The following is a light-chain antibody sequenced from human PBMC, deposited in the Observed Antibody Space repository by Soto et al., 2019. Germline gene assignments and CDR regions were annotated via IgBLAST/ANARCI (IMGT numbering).Light chain of an antibody. CDR3: QPYGSSGT. Sequence: IVLTKSPGPLSLSPGERATLSCRASQSVSNNYLAWYQQTPGQAPRLLIYGASNRATGIPDRLSGSGSGTDFTLTISRLEPEDFAVYYCQPYGSSGTFGQGTKVEIK. J-gene: IGKJ1*01. CDR2: GAS. CDR1: QSVSNNY. V-gene: IGKV3-20*01.